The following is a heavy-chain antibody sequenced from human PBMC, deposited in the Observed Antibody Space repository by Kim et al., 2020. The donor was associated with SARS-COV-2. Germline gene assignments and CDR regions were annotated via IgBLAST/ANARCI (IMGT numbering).Heavy chain of an antibody. CDR2: IYTSGST. CDR3: ARTFFDWRSHTGNWFDP. V-gene: IGHV4-4*07. J-gene: IGHJ5*02. CDR1: GGSISSYY. Sequence: SETLSLTCTVSGGSISSYYWSWIRQPAGKGLEWIGRIYTSGSTNYNPSLKSRVTMSVDTSKNQFSLKLSSVTAADTAVYYCARTFFDWRSHTGNWFDPWGQGTLVTVSS. D-gene: IGHD3-9*01.